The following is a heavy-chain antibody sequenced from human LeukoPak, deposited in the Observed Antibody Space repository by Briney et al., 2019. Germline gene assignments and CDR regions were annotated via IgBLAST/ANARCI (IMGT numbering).Heavy chain of an antibody. CDR2: INHSGSS. J-gene: IGHJ4*02. CDR1: GGSIRSNW. D-gene: IGHD5-24*01. Sequence: SETLSLTCAVSGGSIRSNWWSWVRQPPGKELEWIAEINHSGSSNYNPSLKSRVTILVDKSKNQFSLKLSSVTAADTAVYYCVRLRRDGYKSIDYWGQGTLVTVPS. CDR3: VRLRRDGYKSIDY. V-gene: IGHV4-4*02.